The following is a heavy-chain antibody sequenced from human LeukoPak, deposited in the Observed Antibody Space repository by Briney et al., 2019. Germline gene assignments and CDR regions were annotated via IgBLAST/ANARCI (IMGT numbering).Heavy chain of an antibody. J-gene: IGHJ6*04. V-gene: IGHV1-2*02. D-gene: IGHD6-13*01. CDR3: AKDDVAAAPRGVLDV. CDR2: INPNSGGT. CDR1: GYTFTGYY. Sequence: GASVKVSCKASGYTFTGYYMHWVRQAPGQGLEWMGWINPNSGGTNYAQKFQGRVTMTRDTSISTAYMELSRLRSDDTAVYYCAKDDVAAAPRGVLDVWGKGTTVTVSS.